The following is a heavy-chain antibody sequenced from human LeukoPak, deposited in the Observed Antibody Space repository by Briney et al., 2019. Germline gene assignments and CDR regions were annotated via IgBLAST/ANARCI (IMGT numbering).Heavy chain of an antibody. CDR1: GFTFSSYW. CDR2: IKQDGSEK. CDR3: ARSGIAVYDGAWFDP. V-gene: IGHV3-7*01. Sequence: PGGSLRLSSAASGFTFSSYWMSWVRQAPGKGLEWVANIKQDGSEKYYVDSVKGRFTISRDNAKNSLYLQMNSLRAEDTAVYYCARSGIAVYDGAWFDPWGQGTLVTVSS. J-gene: IGHJ5*02. D-gene: IGHD6-19*01.